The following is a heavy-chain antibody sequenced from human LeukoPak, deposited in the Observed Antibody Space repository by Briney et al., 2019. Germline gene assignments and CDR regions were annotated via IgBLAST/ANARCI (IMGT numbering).Heavy chain of an antibody. CDR1: GGSISSGNYY. V-gene: IGHV4-61*01. CDR3: ARGGGVRNFDY. Sequence: PSETLSLTCTVSGGSISSGNYYWSWIRQPPGKGLEWIGYIYYSGNTYYNPSLKSRVTMSIDTSKNQFSLKLTSLTAADTAVYYCARGGGVRNFDYWGQGTLVTVSS. J-gene: IGHJ4*02. CDR2: IYYSGNT. D-gene: IGHD3-10*01.